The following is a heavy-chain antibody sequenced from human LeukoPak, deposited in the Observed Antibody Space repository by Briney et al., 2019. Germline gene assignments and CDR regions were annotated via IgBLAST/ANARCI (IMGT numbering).Heavy chain of an antibody. D-gene: IGHD3-3*01. CDR2: ISGSGGST. CDR3: AKEITIFGLANWFDP. V-gene: IGHV3-23*01. CDR1: GFTFSSYA. Sequence: GGSLRLSCAASGFTFSSYAMSWVRQAPGKGLEWVSAISGSGGSTYYADSVKGRFTISRDNSKNTRYLQMNSLRAEDTAVYYCAKEITIFGLANWFDPWGQGTLVTVSS. J-gene: IGHJ5*02.